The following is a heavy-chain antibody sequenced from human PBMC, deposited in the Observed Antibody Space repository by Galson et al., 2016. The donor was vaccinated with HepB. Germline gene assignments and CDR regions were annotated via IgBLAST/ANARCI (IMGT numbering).Heavy chain of an antibody. CDR1: AFTFSSYG. CDR2: TYYAGSNK. CDR3: ARENYYDQNHFDY. V-gene: IGHV3-33*01. J-gene: IGHJ4*02. D-gene: IGHD3-22*01. Sequence: SLRLSCAASAFTFSSYGMHWVRQAPGKGLEWVAVTYYAGSNKYYADSVKGRFTISRDNSKNTVYLQMNSLRAEDTAVYYCARENYYDQNHFDYWGQGTLITVSS.